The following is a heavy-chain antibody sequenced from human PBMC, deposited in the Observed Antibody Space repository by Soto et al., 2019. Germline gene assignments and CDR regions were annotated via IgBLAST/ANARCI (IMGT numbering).Heavy chain of an antibody. CDR3: ARSYGSGSYYDYYYGIDV. V-gene: IGHV4-59*01. Sequence: SETLSLTCSLSGGAISTYYWSWIRQFPGQGLEWIGYIYHSGSSQYNPSLTSRVTISVDTSKNQLSLRLSSVTAADTAVYYCARSYGSGSYYDYYYGIDVWGQGTTVTVS. CDR2: IYHSGSS. CDR1: GGAISTYY. J-gene: IGHJ6*01. D-gene: IGHD3-10*01.